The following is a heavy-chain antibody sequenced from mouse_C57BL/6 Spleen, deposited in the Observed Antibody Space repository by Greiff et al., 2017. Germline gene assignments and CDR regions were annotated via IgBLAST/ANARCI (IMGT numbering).Heavy chain of an antibody. CDR3: AGGNYVDAMDY. D-gene: IGHD2-1*01. V-gene: IGHV1-26*01. CDR2: INPNNGGT. CDR1: GYTFTDYY. J-gene: IGHJ4*01. Sequence: VQLQQSGPELVKPGASVKISCKASGYTFTDYYMNWVKQSHGKSLEWIGDINPNNGGTSYNQKFKGKATLTVDKSSSTAYMELRSLTSEDSAVYYCAGGNYVDAMDYWGQGTSVTVSS.